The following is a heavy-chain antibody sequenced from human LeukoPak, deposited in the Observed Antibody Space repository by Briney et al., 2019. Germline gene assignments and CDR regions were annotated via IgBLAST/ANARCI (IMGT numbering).Heavy chain of an antibody. V-gene: IGHV4-59*01. D-gene: IGHD6-13*01. J-gene: IGHJ4*02. CDR2: IHYSGST. CDR3: ARAGGYSSSSPFDY. Sequence: PSETLSLTCTVSGGSISSYYWSWIRQPPGKGLEWIGYIHYSGSTNYNPSLKSRVTISVDTSKNQFSLKLSSVTAADTAVYYCARAGGYSSSSPFDYWGQGTLVTVSS. CDR1: GGSISSYY.